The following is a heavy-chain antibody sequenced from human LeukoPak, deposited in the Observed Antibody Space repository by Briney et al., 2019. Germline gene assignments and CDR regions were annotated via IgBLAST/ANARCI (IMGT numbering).Heavy chain of an antibody. J-gene: IGHJ6*03. D-gene: IGHD4-23*01. CDR1: GGSISSSSYY. V-gene: IGHV4-39*01. Sequence: PSETLSLTCTVSGGSISSSSYYWGWIRQPPGKGLEWIGSIYYSGSTYYNPSLKSRVTISVDTSKNQFSLKLSSVTAADTAVYYCARHDNYGGNSYYYYYMDVWGKGTTVTVSS. CDR3: ARHDNYGGNSYYYYYMDV. CDR2: IYYSGST.